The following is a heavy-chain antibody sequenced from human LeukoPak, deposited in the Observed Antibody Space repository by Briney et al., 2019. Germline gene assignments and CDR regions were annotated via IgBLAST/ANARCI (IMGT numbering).Heavy chain of an antibody. J-gene: IGHJ4*02. CDR1: GGSVSSGSYY. Sequence: SETLSLTCTVSGGSVSSGSYYWSWIRQPPGKGLEWIGYIYYSGSTNYNPSLKSRVTISVDTSKNQFSLKLSSVTAADTAVYYCARGRVAAAGCFDYWGQGTLVTVSS. CDR2: IYYSGST. D-gene: IGHD6-13*01. CDR3: ARGRVAAAGCFDY. V-gene: IGHV4-61*01.